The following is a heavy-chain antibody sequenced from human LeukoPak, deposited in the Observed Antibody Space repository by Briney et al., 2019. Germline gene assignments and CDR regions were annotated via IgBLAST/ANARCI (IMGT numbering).Heavy chain of an antibody. CDR2: ASYSGGT. V-gene: IGHV4-31*03. D-gene: IGHD1-26*01. CDR3: ETAEWEEFYFDS. J-gene: IGHJ4*01. CDR1: GGSATGGGYY. Sequence: SETPLLTSSVAGGSATGGGYYCSLIRPPPGKGLEWIGLASYSGGTYYNPSLMSRITISVDRPKNQFSLRMRDVTAADTAVYFCETAEWEEFYFDSWG.